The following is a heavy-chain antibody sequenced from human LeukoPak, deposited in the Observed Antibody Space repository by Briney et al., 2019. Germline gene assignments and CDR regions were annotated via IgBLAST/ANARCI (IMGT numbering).Heavy chain of an antibody. J-gene: IGHJ3*02. D-gene: IGHD3-22*01. Sequence: SETLSLTCAVYGVSFSGYYWSWIRQPPGKGLEWIGEINHSGSTNYNPSLKSRVTISVDTSTNQFSLKLSSVTAADTAVYYCARRRYYYDSSGFPRAFDIWGQGTMVTVSS. CDR2: INHSGST. V-gene: IGHV4-34*01. CDR3: ARRRYYYDSSGFPRAFDI. CDR1: GVSFSGYY.